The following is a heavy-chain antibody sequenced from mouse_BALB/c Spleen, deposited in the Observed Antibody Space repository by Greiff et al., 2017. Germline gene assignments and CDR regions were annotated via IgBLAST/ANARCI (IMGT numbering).Heavy chain of an antibody. J-gene: IGHJ4*01. CDR3: ARERGIYYGIAYAMDY. D-gene: IGHD2-1*01. V-gene: IGHV5-17*02. Sequence: EVQRVESGGGLVQPGGSRKLSCAASGFTFSSFGMHWVRQAPEKGLEWVAYISSGSSTIYYADTVKGRFTISRDNPKNTLFLQMTSLRSEDTAMYYCARERGIYYGIAYAMDYWGQGTSVTVSS. CDR1: GFTFSSFG. CDR2: ISSGSSTI.